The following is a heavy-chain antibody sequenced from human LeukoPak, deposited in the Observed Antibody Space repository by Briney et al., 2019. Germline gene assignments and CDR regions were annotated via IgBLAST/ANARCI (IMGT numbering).Heavy chain of an antibody. V-gene: IGHV3-7*01. J-gene: IGHJ4*02. CDR1: GFTFSDYW. CDR3: ARDKIVGATKFDY. Sequence: PGGSLRLSCVVSGFTFSDYWMSWVRQAPGKRLEWVANIKQDESEKYYVESVKGRFTISGDNARNSLYLHMNSLRAEDTALYYCARDKIVGATKFDYWGQGTQVTVSS. D-gene: IGHD1-26*01. CDR2: IKQDESEK.